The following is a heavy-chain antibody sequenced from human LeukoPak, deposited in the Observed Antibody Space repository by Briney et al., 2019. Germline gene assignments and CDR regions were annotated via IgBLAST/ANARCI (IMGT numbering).Heavy chain of an antibody. J-gene: IGHJ4*02. CDR3: LFVVVPAAIFHY. D-gene: IGHD2-2*02. V-gene: IGHV1-69*04. CDR2: IIPILGIA. CDR1: GGTFSSYA. Sequence: SVKVSCKASGGTFSSYAISWVRQAPGQGLEWMGRIIPILGIANYAQKFQGRVTITADKSTSTAYMELSSLRSEDTAVYYCLFVVVPAAIFHYWGQGTPVTVSS.